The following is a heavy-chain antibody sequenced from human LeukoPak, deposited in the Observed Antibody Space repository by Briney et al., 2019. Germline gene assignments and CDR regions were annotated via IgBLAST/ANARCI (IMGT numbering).Heavy chain of an antibody. CDR3: AKDPEGIYCSSTSCYFGWFDP. Sequence: GGSLRLSCAASGFTFSSYGMHWVRQAPGKGLEWVAVIWNDGSNKYYADSVKGRFTISRDNSKNTLYLQMNSLRAEDTALYYCAKDPEGIYCSSTSCYFGWFDPWGQGTLVTVSS. CDR2: IWNDGSNK. J-gene: IGHJ5*02. CDR1: GFTFSSYG. D-gene: IGHD2-2*01. V-gene: IGHV3-30*02.